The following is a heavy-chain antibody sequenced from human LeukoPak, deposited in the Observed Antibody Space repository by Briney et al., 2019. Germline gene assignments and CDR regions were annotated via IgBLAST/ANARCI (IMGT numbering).Heavy chain of an antibody. J-gene: IGHJ4*02. V-gene: IGHV4-59*08. CDR1: GGYISSYY. Sequence: SETLSLTCTVSGGYISSYYWSWIRQPPGKGLEWIGYIYYSGSSNYNPSLKSRVTISVDTSKNQFSLKLSSVTAADTAVYYCARLYGSGSSLYFDYWGQGTLVTVSS. CDR3: ARLYGSGSSLYFDY. CDR2: IYYSGSS. D-gene: IGHD3-10*01.